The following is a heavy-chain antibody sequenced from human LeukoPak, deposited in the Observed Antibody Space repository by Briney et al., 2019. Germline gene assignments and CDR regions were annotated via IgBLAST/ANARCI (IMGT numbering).Heavy chain of an antibody. Sequence: GRSLRLSCAASGFTFDDYAMHWVRQAPGKGLEWVSGISWNSGSIGYADSVKGRFTISRDNAKNSLYLQMNSLRAEDTAVYYCARGGDISPYYYYYMDVWGKGTTVTVSS. V-gene: IGHV3-9*01. D-gene: IGHD5-12*01. CDR1: GFTFDDYA. J-gene: IGHJ6*03. CDR3: ARGGDISPYYYYYMDV. CDR2: ISWNSGSI.